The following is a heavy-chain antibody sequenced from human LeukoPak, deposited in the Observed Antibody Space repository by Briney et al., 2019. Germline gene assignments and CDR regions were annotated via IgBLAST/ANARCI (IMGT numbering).Heavy chain of an antibody. V-gene: IGHV3-21*01. J-gene: IGHJ4*02. Sequence: PGGSLRLSCAASGFTFSSYSMNWVRQAPGKGLEWVSSISSSSSYIYYADSVKGRFTISRDNAKNSLYLQMNSLGAEDTAVYYCARGRPWAVAGEYYFDYWGQGTLVTVSS. CDR1: GFTFSSYS. CDR3: ARGRPWAVAGEYYFDY. D-gene: IGHD6-19*01. CDR2: ISSSSSYI.